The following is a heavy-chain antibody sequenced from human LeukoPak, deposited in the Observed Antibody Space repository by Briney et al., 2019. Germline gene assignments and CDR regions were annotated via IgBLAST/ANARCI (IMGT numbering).Heavy chain of an antibody. V-gene: IGHV3-30*02. CDR3: ARATWDPNYYYYMDV. D-gene: IGHD1-26*01. CDR1: GFTFTNYG. J-gene: IGHJ6*03. Sequence: GSLRLSCGASGFTFTNYGMHWVRQAPGKGLEWVAFIRNDGSNKYYADSVKGRFTISRDNAKNSLFLQMNSLRAEDTAVYFCARATWDPNYYYYMDVWGKGTTVTIFS. CDR2: IRNDGSNK.